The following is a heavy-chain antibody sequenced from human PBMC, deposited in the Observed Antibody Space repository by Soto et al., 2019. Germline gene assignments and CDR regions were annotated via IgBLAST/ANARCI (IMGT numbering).Heavy chain of an antibody. D-gene: IGHD6-13*01. CDR1: GYSFSLYW. V-gene: IGHV5-51*01. J-gene: IGHJ4*02. Sequence: PGESLKISCQGSGYSFSLYWIGWVRQMPGKGLEWMGIFYPADSDTRYSPSFRGRVTISADKSVNTAYLQWSSLKASDTAMYYCARWIAAGGALNWGQGTLVTVSS. CDR3: ARWIAAGGALN. CDR2: FYPADSDT.